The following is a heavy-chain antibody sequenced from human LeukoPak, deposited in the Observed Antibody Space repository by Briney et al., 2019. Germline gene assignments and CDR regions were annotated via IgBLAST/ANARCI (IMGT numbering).Heavy chain of an antibody. J-gene: IGHJ3*02. Sequence: GGSLRLSCAASGFTFSTYGMHWVRQAPGKGLEWVAVISYDGSNKYYADSVKGRFTISRDNSKNTLYLQMNSLRAEDTAVYYCASLYYDILTAPYAFDIWGQGTMVTVSS. CDR3: ASLYYDILTAPYAFDI. V-gene: IGHV3-30*03. CDR2: ISYDGSNK. CDR1: GFTFSTYG. D-gene: IGHD3-9*01.